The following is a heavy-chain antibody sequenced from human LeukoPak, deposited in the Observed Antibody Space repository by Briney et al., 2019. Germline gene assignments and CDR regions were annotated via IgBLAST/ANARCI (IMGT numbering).Heavy chain of an antibody. V-gene: IGHV4-34*01. CDR3: ARGLATRRPRSGFDL. D-gene: IGHD6-6*01. CDR2: INHSGST. J-gene: IGHJ2*01. Sequence: PSQTLSLTCAVYGGSFSGYYWSWIRQPPGKGLEWIGEINHSGSTNYNPSLKSRVTISVDTSKNQFSLKLSSMTAADTAVYYCARGLATRRPRSGFDLWGRGTLVTVSS. CDR1: GGSFSGYY.